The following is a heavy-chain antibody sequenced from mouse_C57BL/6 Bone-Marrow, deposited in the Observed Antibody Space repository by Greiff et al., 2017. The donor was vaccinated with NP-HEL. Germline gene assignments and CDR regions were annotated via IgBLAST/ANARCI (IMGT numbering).Heavy chain of an antibody. CDR1: GYTFTSYW. CDR2: IHPNSGST. CDR3: ARLRLRRGFAY. D-gene: IGHD2-2*01. V-gene: IGHV1-64*01. J-gene: IGHJ3*01. Sequence: QVQLQQSGAELVKPGASVKLSCKASGYTFTSYWMHWVKQRPGQGLEWIGMIHPNSGSTNYNEKFKSKATLTVDKSSSTAYMQLSSLTSEDSAVYYCARLRLRRGFAYWGQGTLVTVSA.